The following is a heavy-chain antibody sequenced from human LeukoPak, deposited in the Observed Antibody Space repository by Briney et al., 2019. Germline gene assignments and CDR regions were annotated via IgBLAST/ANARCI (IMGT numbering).Heavy chain of an antibody. Sequence: GGSLRLSCAASGFTFNTHGMHWVRQAPGKGLEWVAAIWFDGSVKHYSDAVKGRFTISRDNSLNTLYLQMNSLRVEDTSIYYCAKDTAVQFLEPASWGQGTLVTVSS. V-gene: IGHV3-33*06. CDR3: AKDTAVQFLEPAS. J-gene: IGHJ5*02. CDR1: GFTFNTHG. CDR2: IWFDGSVK. D-gene: IGHD3-3*01.